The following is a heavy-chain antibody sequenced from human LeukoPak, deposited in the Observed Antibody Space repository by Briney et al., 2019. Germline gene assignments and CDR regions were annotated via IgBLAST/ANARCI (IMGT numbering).Heavy chain of an antibody. Sequence: PGGSLRLSCAASGFTFSSDEMNWVRQAPGKGLEWVSYISSSGSTIYYADSVKGRFTISRDNAKNSLYLQMNSLRAEDTAVYYCAREGEQWLVGVAFDIWGQGTMVTVSS. CDR3: AREGEQWLVGVAFDI. CDR2: ISSSGSTI. CDR1: GFTFSSDE. V-gene: IGHV3-48*03. D-gene: IGHD6-19*01. J-gene: IGHJ3*02.